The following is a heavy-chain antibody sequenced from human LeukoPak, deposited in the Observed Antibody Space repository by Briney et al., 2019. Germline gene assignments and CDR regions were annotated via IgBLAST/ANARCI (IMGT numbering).Heavy chain of an antibody. D-gene: IGHD3-22*01. J-gene: IGHJ1*01. CDR3: VKADYYDTSNYYYRYFQY. CDR2: ISSNGGST. Sequence: GGSLRLSCSASGFTFSSYTMHWVRQAPGKGLEYVSAISSNGGSTYYADSVKGRFTISRDNSKNTLYLQMSSLRAEDTAVNYCVKADYYDTSNYYYRYFQYWGQGTLVTVSS. V-gene: IGHV3-64D*09. CDR1: GFTFSSYT.